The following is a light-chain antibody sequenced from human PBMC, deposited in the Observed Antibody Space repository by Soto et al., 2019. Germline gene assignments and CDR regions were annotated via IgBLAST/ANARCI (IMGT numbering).Light chain of an antibody. J-gene: IGKJ2*01. Sequence: EIVMTQSPATLSVSPGERATLSCRASQSVSSNLAWYQQKPGQAPRLLIYGPSTRATGIPARFSGSGSGTEFTITISSLQSEDFAVYYCQQYNNWPMYTFGQGTKLEIK. CDR1: QSVSSN. V-gene: IGKV3-15*01. CDR2: GPS. CDR3: QQYNNWPMYT.